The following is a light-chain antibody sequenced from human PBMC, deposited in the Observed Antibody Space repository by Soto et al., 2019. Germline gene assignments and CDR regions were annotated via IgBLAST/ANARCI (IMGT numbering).Light chain of an antibody. V-gene: IGLV2-14*03. CDR3: SSYTSSSTLGLI. CDR2: DVS. J-gene: IGLJ2*01. CDR1: SSDVGGYNY. Sequence: QSALTQPASVSGSPGQSITISCTGTSSDVGGYNYVSWYQQHPGKAPKLMIYDVSNRPSGVSNRFSGSKSGHTASLTISGRQAEDEDDYYCSSYTSSSTLGLIFGGGTKLTVL.